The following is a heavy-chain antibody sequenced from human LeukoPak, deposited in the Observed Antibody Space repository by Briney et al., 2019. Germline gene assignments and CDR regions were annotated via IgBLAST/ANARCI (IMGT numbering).Heavy chain of an antibody. D-gene: IGHD2-15*01. J-gene: IGHJ5*02. CDR2: ISAYNGNT. CDR3: ARGVVAAIFHWFDP. Sequence: ASVKVSCKASGYTFTNYGISWVRQAPGQGLEWMGWISAYNGNTNYAQKFQGRVTITTDESTSTAYMELSSLRSEDTAVYYCARGVVAAIFHWFDPWGQGTLVTVSS. V-gene: IGHV1-18*01. CDR1: GYTFTNYG.